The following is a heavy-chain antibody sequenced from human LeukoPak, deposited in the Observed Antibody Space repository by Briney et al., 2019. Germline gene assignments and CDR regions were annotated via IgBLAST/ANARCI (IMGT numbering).Heavy chain of an antibody. CDR2: ISSSSSYI. CDR3: ARDRGIVVVPAANDAFDI. J-gene: IGHJ3*02. D-gene: IGHD2-2*01. Sequence: GGSLRLSCAASGFTLSSYSMNWVRQAPGKGLEWVSSISSSSSYIYYADSVKGRFTISRDNAKNSLYLQMNSLRAEDTAVNYCARDRGIVVVPAANDAFDIWGQGTMVTVSS. V-gene: IGHV3-21*01. CDR1: GFTLSSYS.